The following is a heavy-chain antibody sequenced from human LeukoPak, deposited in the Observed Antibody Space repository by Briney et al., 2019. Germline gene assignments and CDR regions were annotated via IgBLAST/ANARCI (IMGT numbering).Heavy chain of an antibody. D-gene: IGHD2-2*01. CDR2: IIPIFGTA. J-gene: IGHJ6*04. CDR1: GGTFSSYA. Sequence: SVKVSCKASGGTFSSYAISWVRQAPGQGLEWMGGIIPIFGTANYAQKFQGRVTITADKSTSTAYMELSSLRSEDTAVYYCARGGDIVVVPAASYYYGMDVWVRGTTVTVSS. CDR3: ARGGDIVVVPAASYYYGMDV. V-gene: IGHV1-69*06.